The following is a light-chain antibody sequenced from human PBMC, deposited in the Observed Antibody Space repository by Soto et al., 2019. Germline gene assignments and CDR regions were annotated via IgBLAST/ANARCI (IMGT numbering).Light chain of an antibody. V-gene: IGKV3-15*01. CDR2: RAS. J-gene: IGKJ5*01. Sequence: EIVMTQSPATLSVSPGERATLSCRASQSVSDKLAWYQQKPGQGPRLLVYRASTRTLGIPARFSGSESGTEFTLTISSLQSEDFAVYYCQQYNTWPITFGQGTRLEIK. CDR3: QQYNTWPIT. CDR1: QSVSDK.